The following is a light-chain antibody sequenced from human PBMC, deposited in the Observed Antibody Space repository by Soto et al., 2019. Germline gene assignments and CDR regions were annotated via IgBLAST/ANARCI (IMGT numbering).Light chain of an antibody. V-gene: IGKV4-1*01. CDR1: QSVLYSSDNQNF. J-gene: IGKJ4*01. CDR2: WAS. CDR3: QQYYTTLT. Sequence: DIVLTQSPDSLAVSLGERATINCKSSQSVLYSSDNQNFLAWYQQKPGQPPKLLIYWASTRESGVPDRFSGSGSGTDFTLTINSLQAEDVAVYYCQQYYTTLTFGGGTKVEIK.